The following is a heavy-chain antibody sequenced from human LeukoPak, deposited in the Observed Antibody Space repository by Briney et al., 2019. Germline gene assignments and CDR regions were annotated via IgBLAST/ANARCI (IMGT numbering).Heavy chain of an antibody. Sequence: GGSLRLSCAASGFTVSSNYMSWVRQAPGKGLELVSVIYSGGSTYYADSVKGRFTISRDNSKNTLYLQMNSLRAEDTAVYYCAGVPTTVTTVYFDYWGQGTLVTVSS. D-gene: IGHD4-17*01. CDR3: AGVPTTVTTVYFDY. CDR2: IYSGGST. J-gene: IGHJ4*02. V-gene: IGHV3-53*01. CDR1: GFTVSSNY.